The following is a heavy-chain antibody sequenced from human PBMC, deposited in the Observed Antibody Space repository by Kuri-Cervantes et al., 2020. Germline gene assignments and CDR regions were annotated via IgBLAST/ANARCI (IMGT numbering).Heavy chain of an antibody. V-gene: IGHV1-69*05. CDR3: ARGHAIAVAGNYYMDV. J-gene: IGHJ6*03. D-gene: IGHD6-19*01. CDR1: GGTFSGYG. CDR2: INPIFGTP. Sequence: SVKVSCKASGGTFSGYGINWVRQAPGQGLEWMGGINPIFGTPHYAQKFQGRLTITTDESTSTAYMELSSLRSEDTAVYYCARGHAIAVAGNYYMDVWGKGTTVTVSS.